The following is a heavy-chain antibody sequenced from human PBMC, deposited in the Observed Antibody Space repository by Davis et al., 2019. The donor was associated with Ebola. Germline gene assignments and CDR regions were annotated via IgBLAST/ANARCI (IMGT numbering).Heavy chain of an antibody. CDR2: IYYSGST. D-gene: IGHD2-15*01. Sequence: MPSETLSPTCTVSGGSASSGSYYWSWILQPPGKGLEWIAYIYYSGSTHYNPSLKSRVTISVDTSKNQFSLKLSSVTAADTAVYYCARLVVAATWAFDIWGQGTMVTVSS. V-gene: IGHV4-61*01. J-gene: IGHJ3*02. CDR1: GGSASSGSYY. CDR3: ARLVVAATWAFDI.